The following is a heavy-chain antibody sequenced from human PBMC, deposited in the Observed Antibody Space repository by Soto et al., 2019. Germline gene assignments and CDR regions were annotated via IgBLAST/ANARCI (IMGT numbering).Heavy chain of an antibody. V-gene: IGHV1-69*13. J-gene: IGHJ6*02. Sequence: SVKVSCKASGGTFSSYAISWVRQAPGQGLEWMGGIIPIFGTANYAQKFQGRVTITADESTSTAYMELSSLRSEDTAVYYCARAQDIVVVVAATESDYYYYGMDVWGQGTTVTVSS. D-gene: IGHD2-15*01. CDR2: IIPIFGTA. CDR1: GGTFSSYA. CDR3: ARAQDIVVVVAATESDYYYYGMDV.